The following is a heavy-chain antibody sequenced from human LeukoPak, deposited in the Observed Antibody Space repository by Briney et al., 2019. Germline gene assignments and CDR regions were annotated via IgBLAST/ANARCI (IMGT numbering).Heavy chain of an antibody. J-gene: IGHJ4*02. Sequence: GRSLRPSCAASGFTFRNYAISWVRQAPGKGLEWVSSIGGRGGGTYYADSVKGRFTVSRDDSKNTLYLQMNTLRAEDTAVYYCAKWGDYDILTGYYDSDYWGQGTLVTVYS. CDR3: AKWGDYDILTGYYDSDY. D-gene: IGHD3-9*01. V-gene: IGHV3-23*01. CDR2: IGGRGGGT. CDR1: GFTFRNYA.